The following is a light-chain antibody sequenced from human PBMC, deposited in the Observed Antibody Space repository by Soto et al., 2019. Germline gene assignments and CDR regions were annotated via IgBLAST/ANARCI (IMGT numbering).Light chain of an antibody. Sequence: QSVLTQPASVSGSPGQSITISCTGTTSDVGGYDYVSWYQQHPGQAPKLLIYEVSNRPSGVSDRFSASKFGNTASLTISGLQAEDGADYYCSSHTSTRTLYVFGTGTKVTVL. J-gene: IGLJ1*01. CDR2: EVS. CDR3: SSHTSTRTLYV. CDR1: TSDVGGYDY. V-gene: IGLV2-14*01.